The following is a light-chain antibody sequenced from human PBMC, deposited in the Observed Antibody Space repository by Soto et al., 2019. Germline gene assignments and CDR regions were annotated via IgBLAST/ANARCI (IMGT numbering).Light chain of an antibody. J-gene: IGKJ3*01. V-gene: IGKV3-11*01. CDR3: QQSYNVAT. CDR2: RAS. CDR1: QGIGSS. Sequence: ETMMKKSPDTLTVYIGERATLSCRASQGIGSSLAWYQQKPGQAPRLLIFRASDRPTAIPDRFSGSGFGTDFTLTFSCLEPEDFAVYYCQQSYNVATFGPGTKVDI.